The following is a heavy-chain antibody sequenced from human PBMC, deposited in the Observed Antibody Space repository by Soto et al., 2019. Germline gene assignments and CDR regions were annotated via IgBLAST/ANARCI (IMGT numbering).Heavy chain of an antibody. J-gene: IGHJ6*02. V-gene: IGHV3-30*18. Sequence: LRLSCAASGFTFSSYGMHWVRQAPGKGLEWVAVISYDGSNKYYADSVKGRFTISRDNSKNTLYLQMNSLRAEDTAVYYCAKAECSGGSCYYRAAYYYYGMDVWGQGTTVTVSS. CDR3: AKAECSGGSCYYRAAYYYYGMDV. CDR1: GFTFSSYG. CDR2: ISYDGSNK. D-gene: IGHD2-15*01.